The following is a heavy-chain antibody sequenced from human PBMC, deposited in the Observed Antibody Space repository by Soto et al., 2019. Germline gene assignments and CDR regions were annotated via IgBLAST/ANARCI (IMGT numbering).Heavy chain of an antibody. D-gene: IGHD2-2*01. CDR3: ARPHCNSPNCVPLDP. CDR1: GGSISSVSYY. J-gene: IGHJ5*02. Sequence: SETLSLTCTVSGGSISSVSYYWGWIRQPPGKGLEWIGSIYYSGSAYYSPSLKSRVTMSVDTSKNQLSLKLSSVTAADTAVYYCARPHCNSPNCVPLDPWGQGTLVTVSS. V-gene: IGHV4-39*01. CDR2: IYYSGSA.